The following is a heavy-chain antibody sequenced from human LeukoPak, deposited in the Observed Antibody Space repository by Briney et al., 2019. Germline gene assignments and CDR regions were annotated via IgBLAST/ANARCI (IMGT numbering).Heavy chain of an antibody. CDR1: GGSISSSGYY. CDR2: IYYSGST. J-gene: IGHJ1*01. Sequence: SETLSLTCSVSGGSISSSGYYWGRIRQPPGKGLEWIGSIYYSGSTYYNPSLKSRVTISVDTSKNQFSLRLSSVTAADTAVYFCARHAVAGTNFQHWGQGTLVTVSS. D-gene: IGHD6-19*01. V-gene: IGHV4-39*01. CDR3: ARHAVAGTNFQH.